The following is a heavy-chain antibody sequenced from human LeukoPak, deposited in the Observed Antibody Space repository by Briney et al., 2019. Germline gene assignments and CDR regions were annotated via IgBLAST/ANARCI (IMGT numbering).Heavy chain of an antibody. V-gene: IGHV3-30*02. CDR1: GFTFSNFG. Sequence: GGSLRLSCAASGFTFSNFGMLWVRQAPGKGLEWVAFIRYGGTGEYYPDSVGGRFTVSRDNSKNTLFLQMNSLRHEDTAVYFCAKDASTTSRTLDIWGQGTLVTVSS. J-gene: IGHJ3*02. CDR3: AKDASTTSRTLDI. CDR2: IRYGGTGE. D-gene: IGHD2/OR15-2a*01.